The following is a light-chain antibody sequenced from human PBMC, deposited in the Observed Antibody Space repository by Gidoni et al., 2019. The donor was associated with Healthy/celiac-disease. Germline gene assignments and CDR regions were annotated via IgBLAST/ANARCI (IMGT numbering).Light chain of an antibody. J-gene: IGKJ1*01. V-gene: IGKV1-5*03. CDR1: QSISSW. Sequence: DIQMTQSPSTLSASVGDRVTITCLASQSISSWLAWYQQKPGKAPQLLIYMASSLESGVPSRFSGSGSGTEFPLTISLLQPEDFATYYCQQYNSYSPWTFGQGTKVEIK. CDR2: MAS. CDR3: QQYNSYSPWT.